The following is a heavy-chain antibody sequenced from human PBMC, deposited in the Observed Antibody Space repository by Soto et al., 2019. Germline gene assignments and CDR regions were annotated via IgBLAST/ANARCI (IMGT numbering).Heavy chain of an antibody. J-gene: IGHJ6*02. CDR2: ISYDGSNK. CDR1: GFTFSSYG. CDR3: ASHFVCSSTSCYNDYYYGMDV. D-gene: IGHD2-2*02. V-gene: IGHV3-30*03. Sequence: GGSLRLSCAASGFTFSSYGMHWVRQAPGKGLEWVAVISYDGSNKYYADSVKGRFTISRDNSKNTLYLQMNSLRAEDTAVYYCASHFVCSSTSCYNDYYYGMDVCGQGTTVTVSS.